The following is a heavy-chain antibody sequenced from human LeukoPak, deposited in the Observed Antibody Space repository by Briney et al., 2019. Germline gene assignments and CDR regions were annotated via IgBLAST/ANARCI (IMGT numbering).Heavy chain of an antibody. Sequence: SETLSLTCTVSGGSISSGTYYWSWIRQPAGKGLEWIGRFYTSGSTNYNPSLKSRVTISVDTSKNQFSLKLSSVTAADTAVYYCARAVFGGGDSRWDYYYMDVWGKGTTVTVSS. CDR1: GGSISSGTYY. CDR3: ARAVFGGGDSRWDYYYMDV. D-gene: IGHD2-21*02. CDR2: FYTSGST. J-gene: IGHJ6*03. V-gene: IGHV4-61*02.